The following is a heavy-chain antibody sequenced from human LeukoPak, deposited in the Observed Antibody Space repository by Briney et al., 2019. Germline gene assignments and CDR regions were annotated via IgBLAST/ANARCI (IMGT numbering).Heavy chain of an antibody. CDR2: ISYDGSNK. CDR1: GFTFSSYA. CDR3: ASARGYPIQLWLRGNYMDV. J-gene: IGHJ6*03. V-gene: IGHV3-30-3*01. D-gene: IGHD5-18*01. Sequence: GGSLRLSCAASGFTFSSYAMHWVRQAPGKGLEWVAVISYDGSNKYYADSVKGRFTISRDNSKNTLYLQMNSLRAEDTAVYYCASARGYPIQLWLRGNYMDVWGKGTTVTVSS.